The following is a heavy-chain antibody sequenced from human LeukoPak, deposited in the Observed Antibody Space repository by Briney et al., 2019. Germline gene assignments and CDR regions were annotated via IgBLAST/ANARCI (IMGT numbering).Heavy chain of an antibody. J-gene: IGHJ4*02. V-gene: IGHV5-10-1*01. D-gene: IGHD1-26*01. CDR2: IDPSDSYT. Sequence: GESLKISCKGSGYSFTSYWISWVRQMPGKGLEWTGRIDPSDSYTNYSPSFQGHVTISADKSISTAYLQWSSLKASDTAMYYCARRLGASPSAEAFDYWGQGTLVTVSS. CDR3: ARRLGASPSAEAFDY. CDR1: GYSFTSYW.